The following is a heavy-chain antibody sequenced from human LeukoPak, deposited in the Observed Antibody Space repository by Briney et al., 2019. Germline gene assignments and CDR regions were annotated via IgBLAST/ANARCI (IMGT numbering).Heavy chain of an antibody. V-gene: IGHV3-23*01. Sequence: GGSLRLSCAASGFTFSSYAMSWVRQAPVQGLEXXXAISTSGSSTYYADSVKGRFTISKDNSKNTLYLQMNSLRVEDTAVYYCAIPGPSYRRFDHWGQGTLVTVSS. J-gene: IGHJ4*02. CDR1: GFTFSSYA. CDR3: AIPGPSYRRFDH. CDR2: ISTSGSST. D-gene: IGHD3-16*02.